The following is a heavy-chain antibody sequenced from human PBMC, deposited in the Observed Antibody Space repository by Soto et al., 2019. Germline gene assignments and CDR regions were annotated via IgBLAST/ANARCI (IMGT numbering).Heavy chain of an antibody. V-gene: IGHV4-59*08. CDR2: IYYSGST. D-gene: IGHD3-22*01. CDR3: ARMNYYDTSGYPFDY. CDR1: GDSISSYY. J-gene: IGHJ4*02. Sequence: SETLSITCTVSGDSISSYYWSWIRQPPGKGLEWIGYIYYSGSTNYNPSLKSRVTISVDTSKNQFSLKLSSATAADTAVYYCARMNYYDTSGYPFDYWGQGMMVTVS.